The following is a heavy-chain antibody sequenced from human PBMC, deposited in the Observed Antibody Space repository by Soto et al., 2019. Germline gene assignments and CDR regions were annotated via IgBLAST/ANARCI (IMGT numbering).Heavy chain of an antibody. CDR2: IKQDGSEK. CDR1: GFTFSSYW. V-gene: IGHV3-7*01. J-gene: IGHJ4*02. D-gene: IGHD3-3*01. CDR3: ASHDYDFWSGYDY. Sequence: GGSLRLSCAASGFTFSSYWMSWVRQAPGKGLEWVANIKQDGSEKYYVDSVKGRFTISRDNAKNSLYLQMNSLRAEDAAVYSCASHDYDFWSGYDYWGQGTLVTVSS.